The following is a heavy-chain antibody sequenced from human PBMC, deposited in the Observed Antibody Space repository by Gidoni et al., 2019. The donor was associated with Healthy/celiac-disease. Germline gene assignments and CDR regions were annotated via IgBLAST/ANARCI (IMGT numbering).Heavy chain of an antibody. CDR1: GFTLSRYW. J-gene: IGHJ3*02. D-gene: IGHD2-21*01. CDR3: ARDKAWHGDAFDI. V-gene: IGHV3-7*01. Sequence: EVQLVESGGGLVQPGGSLRLSCAAAGFTLSRYWMSWVRQAPGKGLEWVANIKHDGSEKYYVDSVKGRFTISRDNAKNSLYLQMNSLRAEDTAVYYCARDKAWHGDAFDIWGQGTMVTVSS. CDR2: IKHDGSEK.